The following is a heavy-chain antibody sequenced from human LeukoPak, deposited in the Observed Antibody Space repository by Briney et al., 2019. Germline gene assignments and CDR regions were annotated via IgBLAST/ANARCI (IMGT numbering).Heavy chain of an antibody. CDR3: GKTTVGYSSGQKPAWPVDY. V-gene: IGHV3-23*01. D-gene: IGHD5-18*01. CDR1: GFTFGSHA. J-gene: IGHJ4*02. Sequence: PGGSLRLSCEASGFTFGSHAMYWVRQAPGKGLEWVAGIFGSGGSPHYADSVKGQFTISRDNSRNTVYLQISSLRAEDTAVYYCGKTTVGYSSGQKPAWPVDYWGQGTLVTVSS. CDR2: IFGSGGSP.